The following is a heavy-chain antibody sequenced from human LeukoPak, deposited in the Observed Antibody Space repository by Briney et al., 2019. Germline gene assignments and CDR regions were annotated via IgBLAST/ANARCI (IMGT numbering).Heavy chain of an antibody. Sequence: GGSLTLSCAASGFTFSSYALSWVGQPPGRGREWVSSISTMSNYIFYGDSVKGRFTISRDNAKNSVYLQMNSLRPEDTAVYYCSRDRLGGLDLWGQGTLVTVSS. CDR1: GFTFSSYA. J-gene: IGHJ5*02. CDR3: SRDRLGGLDL. D-gene: IGHD5-12*01. CDR2: ISTMSNYI. V-gene: IGHV3-21*01.